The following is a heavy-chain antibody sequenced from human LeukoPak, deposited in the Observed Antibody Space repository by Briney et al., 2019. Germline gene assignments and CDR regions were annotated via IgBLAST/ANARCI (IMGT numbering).Heavy chain of an antibody. V-gene: IGHV1-46*01. CDR2: INPSGGST. CDR3: ARGPVVPAAISGFDQGVIDY. Sequence: ASVKVSCKASGYTFTSYYMHWVRQAPGQGLEWMGIINPSGGSTSYAQKFQGRVTMTRDTSTSTVYMELSSLRSEDTAVYYCARGPVVPAAISGFDQGVIDYWGQGTLVTVSS. D-gene: IGHD2-2*01. CDR1: GYTFTSYY. J-gene: IGHJ4*02.